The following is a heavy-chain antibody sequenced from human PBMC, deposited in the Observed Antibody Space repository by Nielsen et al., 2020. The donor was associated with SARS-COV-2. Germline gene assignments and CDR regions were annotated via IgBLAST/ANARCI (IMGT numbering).Heavy chain of an antibody. CDR3: AGQQGHYYYYGMDV. CDR2: ISYGGSNK. Sequence: GGSLRLSCAASGFTFSNFGMHWVRQAPGKGLEWVAVISYGGSNKYYADSVKGRFTISRDNSKNTLYLQMNSLRAEDTAVYYCAGQQGHYYYYGMDVWGQGTTVTVSS. D-gene: IGHD1/OR15-1a*01. V-gene: IGHV3-30*03. CDR1: GFTFSNFG. J-gene: IGHJ6*02.